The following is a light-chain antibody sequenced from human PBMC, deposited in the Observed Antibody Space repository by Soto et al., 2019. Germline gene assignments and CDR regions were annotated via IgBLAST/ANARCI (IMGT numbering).Light chain of an antibody. J-gene: IGLJ1*01. Sequence: QSVLTQPASVSWSPGQSITISCTGTSSDVGGYNAVSWYQQHPGRAPKLMIYDVSNRPSGISNRFSGSKSGSTASLTISGLQAEDDADYYCSSYTRSGVYVFGAGTKVTVL. CDR1: SSDVGGYNA. V-gene: IGLV2-14*01. CDR3: SSYTRSGVYV. CDR2: DVS.